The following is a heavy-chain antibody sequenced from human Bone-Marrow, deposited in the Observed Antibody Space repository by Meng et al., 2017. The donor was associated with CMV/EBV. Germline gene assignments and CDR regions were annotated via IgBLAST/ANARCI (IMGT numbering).Heavy chain of an antibody. V-gene: IGHV3-23*01. CDR1: GFTFSNYD. Sequence: GESLKISCAVSGFTFSNYDMSWVRQAPGRGLEWVSSITTSGGGAYYADSVKGRFTISRNNSKNTLYLQMNSLRAEDTAVYYCAKDLSGFLVVPAAAYWGQGTLVTVSS. CDR2: ITTSGGGA. D-gene: IGHD2-2*01. CDR3: AKDLSGFLVVPAAAY. J-gene: IGHJ4*02.